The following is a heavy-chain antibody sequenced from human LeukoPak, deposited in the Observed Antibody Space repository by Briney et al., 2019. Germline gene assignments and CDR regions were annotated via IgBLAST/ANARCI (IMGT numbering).Heavy chain of an antibody. J-gene: IGHJ4*02. Sequence: PGGPLRLSCAADGFSLSGYWMSWVRQAPGKGLEWVARPHADGNEKYFVNSVKGRFTVSRDNAKNSVYLQMISLRVEDTAVYYCAIDLEPYYYDSSGYPDYWGQGTLATVSS. CDR3: AIDLEPYYYDSSGYPDY. V-gene: IGHV3-7*01. D-gene: IGHD3-22*01. CDR1: GFSLSGYW. CDR2: PHADGNEK.